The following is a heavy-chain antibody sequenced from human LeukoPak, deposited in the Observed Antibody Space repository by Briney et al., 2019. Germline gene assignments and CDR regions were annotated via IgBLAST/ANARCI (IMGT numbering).Heavy chain of an antibody. D-gene: IGHD6-13*01. Sequence: SETLSLTCAVYGGSFSGYYWSWIRQPPGRGLEWIGEINHSGSTNYDPSLKSRVTISVDTSKNQFSLKLSSVTAADTAVYYCARAYKQLVRGGRPTYFDYWGQGTLVTVSS. V-gene: IGHV4-34*01. CDR1: GGSFSGYY. CDR2: INHSGST. J-gene: IGHJ4*02. CDR3: ARAYKQLVRGGRPTYFDY.